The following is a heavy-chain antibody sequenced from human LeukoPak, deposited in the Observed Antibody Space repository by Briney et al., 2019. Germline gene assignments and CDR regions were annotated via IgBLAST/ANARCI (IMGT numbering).Heavy chain of an antibody. D-gene: IGHD3-3*01. V-gene: IGHV3-21*06. CDR2: VSSSSRYI. Sequence: AGGSLRLSCGASGFNFSSYTLNWVRQAPGKGLEWVSTVSSSSRYIYYADSVKGRFTISRDNANNSVYLQMNSLRVEDTAIYYCARYSNYDYFFDSWGQGTLVTVSS. CDR1: GFNFSSYT. J-gene: IGHJ4*02. CDR3: ARYSNYDYFFDS.